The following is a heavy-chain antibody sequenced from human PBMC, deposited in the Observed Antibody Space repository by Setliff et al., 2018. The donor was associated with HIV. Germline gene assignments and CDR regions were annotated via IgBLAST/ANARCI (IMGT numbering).Heavy chain of an antibody. D-gene: IGHD3-22*01. Sequence: SETLSLTCTVSGDGISSYYWGWIRQPPGKGLEWIGSIYYSGSTYYNPSLKSRVTISVDTSKNQFSLKLSSVTAADTAVYYCARDRYYDSSGYPRRDWFDPWGQGTLVTVSS. CDR3: ARDRYYDSSGYPRRDWFDP. CDR1: GDGISSYY. CDR2: IYYSGST. V-gene: IGHV4-39*02. J-gene: IGHJ5*02.